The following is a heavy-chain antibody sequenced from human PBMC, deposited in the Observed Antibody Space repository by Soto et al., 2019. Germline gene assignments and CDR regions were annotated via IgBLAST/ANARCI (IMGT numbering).Heavy chain of an antibody. J-gene: IGHJ6*02. D-gene: IGHD3-10*01. Sequence: SETLSITXTFSGGSISSGGYYWSWIRQHPGKGLEWIGYIYYSGSTYYNPSLKSRVTISVDTSKIQFSLKLSSVTAADTAVYYCARYYGSGSYGYYYGMDVWGQGTTVTVSS. CDR3: ARYYGSGSYGYYYGMDV. V-gene: IGHV4-31*02. CDR1: GGSISSGGYY. CDR2: IYYSGST.